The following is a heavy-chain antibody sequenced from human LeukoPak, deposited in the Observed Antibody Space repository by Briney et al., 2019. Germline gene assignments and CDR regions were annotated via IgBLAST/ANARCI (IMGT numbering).Heavy chain of an antibody. D-gene: IGHD6-13*01. Sequence: ASVKVSCKASGYTFTGYYMHWVRQAPGQGLEWMGWINPNSGGTNYAQKCQGRVTMTRDTSISTAYIELSRLRSDDTAVYYCARVDSSRNPGQFDYWGQGTLVTVSS. CDR1: GYTFTGYY. CDR3: ARVDSSRNPGQFDY. CDR2: INPNSGGT. J-gene: IGHJ4*02. V-gene: IGHV1-2*02.